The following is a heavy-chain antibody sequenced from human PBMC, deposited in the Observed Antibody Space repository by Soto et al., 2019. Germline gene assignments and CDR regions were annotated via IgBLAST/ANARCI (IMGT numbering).Heavy chain of an antibody. V-gene: IGHV4-30-2*01. CDR1: GGSTSTSDYS. CDR2: IYQTGRT. J-gene: IGHJ6*02. CDR3: AREMTIFGVAPGGGVDV. D-gene: IGHD3-3*01. Sequence: QLQLQESGSGLVQPSQTLSLTCTASGGSTSTSDYSWTWIRQPPGGGLEWIGSIYQTGRTYVIPSLKSRVTMSLDKSKNQFSLNLTSVTAADTALYYCAREMTIFGVAPGGGVDVWGQGTTVTVSS.